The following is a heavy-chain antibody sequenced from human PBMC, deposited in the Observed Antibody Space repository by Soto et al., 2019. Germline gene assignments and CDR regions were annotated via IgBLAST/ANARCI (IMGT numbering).Heavy chain of an antibody. Sequence: SETLSLTCTVSGGSISSYYWSWIRQPPGKGLEWIGYIYYSGSTNYNPSLKSRVTISVDTSKNQFSLKLSSVTAADTAVYYCARNDYDSSGYYAVGAFDIWGQGTMVTVSS. J-gene: IGHJ3*02. CDR3: ARNDYDSSGYYAVGAFDI. CDR1: GGSISSYY. CDR2: IYYSGST. D-gene: IGHD3-22*01. V-gene: IGHV4-59*01.